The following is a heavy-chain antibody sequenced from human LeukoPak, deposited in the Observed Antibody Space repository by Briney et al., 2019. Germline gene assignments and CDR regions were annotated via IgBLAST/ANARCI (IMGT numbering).Heavy chain of an antibody. CDR1: GFTFSYYN. CDR2: IHTSGDT. J-gene: IGHJ5*02. Sequence: GGSLRLSCAASGFTFSYYNMNWVRQAPGKGLEWVSAIHTSGDTCYADSVKGRFTISRDTSKNTLYLQINSLRVEDTAVYYCIVFGDSNHWGQGTLVTVSS. D-gene: IGHD4-17*01. CDR3: IVFGDSNH. V-gene: IGHV3-53*01.